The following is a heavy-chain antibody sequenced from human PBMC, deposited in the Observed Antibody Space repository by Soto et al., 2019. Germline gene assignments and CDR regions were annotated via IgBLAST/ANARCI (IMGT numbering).Heavy chain of an antibody. CDR3: ARVYCSRTSCYDLFDY. V-gene: IGHV4-59*08. D-gene: IGHD2-2*01. CDR2: IYYSGTT. Sequence: PSETLSLTCTVSGGSISSYYWSWIRQPTGKGQEWNGYIYYSGTTNYSPSLKSRVTISVVTSKNQFSLKLSSVTAADTAVYYCARVYCSRTSCYDLFDYWRQGTLVTVSS. CDR1: GGSISSYY. J-gene: IGHJ4*02.